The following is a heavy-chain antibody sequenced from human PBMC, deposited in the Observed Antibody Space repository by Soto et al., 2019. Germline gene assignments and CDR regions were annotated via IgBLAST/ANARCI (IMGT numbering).Heavy chain of an antibody. Sequence: QVQLQESGPGLVKPSGTLSLTCAVSGGSISSSNWWSWVRQPPGKGLEWIGEIYHSGSTNYNPSPKSRLPISVDKSKNQFSLKLSSVTAADTAVYYCARERTYYYGSGTHGMDVWGQGTTVTVSS. CDR2: IYHSGST. V-gene: IGHV4-4*02. CDR3: ARERTYYYGSGTHGMDV. J-gene: IGHJ6*02. CDR1: GGSISSSNW. D-gene: IGHD3-10*01.